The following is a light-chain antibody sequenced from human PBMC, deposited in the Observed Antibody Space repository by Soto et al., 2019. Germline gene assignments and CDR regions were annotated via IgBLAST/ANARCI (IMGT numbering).Light chain of an antibody. Sequence: EIVLTQSPGTLSLSLGERATLSCKASQSVNTYVGWYQQKPGQAPRLLISEASDRATGIPARFSGSGSGTDFSLTISRIEPEDFAVYHCQHRGRFGQGTRLEIK. V-gene: IGKV3-11*01. CDR1: QSVNTY. J-gene: IGKJ5*01. CDR3: QHRGR. CDR2: EAS.